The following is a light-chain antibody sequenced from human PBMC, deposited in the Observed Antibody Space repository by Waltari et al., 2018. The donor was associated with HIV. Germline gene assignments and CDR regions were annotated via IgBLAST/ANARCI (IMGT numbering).Light chain of an antibody. J-gene: IGLJ2*01. CDR1: NSDIGGYNY. V-gene: IGLV2-14*01. CDR2: DVT. Sequence: QSALTQPASVSGSPGRSITISCTRTNSDIGGYNYVSWYQQHPGRAPKLILYDVTPRPSGVSDRFSGSKSGNTASLTISGLLAEDEADYYCSSYASNTYVVFGGGTKLTVL. CDR3: SSYASNTYVV.